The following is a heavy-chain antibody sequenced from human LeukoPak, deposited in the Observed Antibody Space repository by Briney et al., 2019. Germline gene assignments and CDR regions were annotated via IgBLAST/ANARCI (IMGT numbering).Heavy chain of an antibody. J-gene: IGHJ4*02. D-gene: IGHD6-13*01. CDR3: AKDIAAGIPFFDY. V-gene: IGHV3-23*01. CDR1: GFTFSSYA. Sequence: SGGSLRLSCAASGFTFSSYAMSWVRQAPGKGLEWGSAISGSGGSTYYADSVKGRFTISRDNSKNTLYLQMNSLRAEDTAVYYCAKDIAAGIPFFDYWGQGTLVTVSS. CDR2: ISGSGGST.